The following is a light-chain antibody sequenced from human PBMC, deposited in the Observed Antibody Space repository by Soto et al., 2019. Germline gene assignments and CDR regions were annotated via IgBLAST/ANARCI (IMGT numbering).Light chain of an antibody. CDR1: QSISSW. CDR3: HQYNSYSRT. Sequence: DIQMTQSPSTLSASVGDRVTITCRASQSISSWLAWYQQKPGKAPKLLIYDASSLASGVPSRFSGSGSGTVFTLTISSLQPDDFATYYCHQYNSYSRTFGQGTKVEI. V-gene: IGKV1-5*01. J-gene: IGKJ1*01. CDR2: DAS.